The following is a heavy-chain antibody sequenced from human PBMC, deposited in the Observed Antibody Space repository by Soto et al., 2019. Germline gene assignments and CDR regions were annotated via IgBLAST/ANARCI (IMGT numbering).Heavy chain of an antibody. D-gene: IGHD3-16*01. Sequence: EVHLVESGGGSVEPGGSLRLSWTASGFTFNGAWMNLVRQAPGKGLEWVGRVKRKVDGGSIDYSAPVRGRFTISRDDSRGTVDLQMNSLSAEDSAMYYCSADLPDWGAYAFDYWGQGTLVTVSS. V-gene: IGHV3-15*07. CDR3: SADLPDWGAYAFDY. J-gene: IGHJ4*02. CDR2: VKRKVDGGSI. CDR1: GFTFNGAW.